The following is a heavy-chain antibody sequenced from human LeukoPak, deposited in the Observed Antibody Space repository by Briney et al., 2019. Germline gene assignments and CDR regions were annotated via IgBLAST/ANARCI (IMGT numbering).Heavy chain of an antibody. D-gene: IGHD6-13*01. CDR2: INPNSGGT. V-gene: IGHV1-2*04. CDR3: AREGWEGSSSWIPYDY. CDR1: GYTFTGYY. Sequence: ASVKVSCKASGYTFTGYYMHWVRQAPGQGLEWMGWINPNSGGTNYAQKFQGWVTMTRDTSISTAYMELSRLRSDDTAVYYCAREGWEGSSSWIPYDYWGQGTLVTVSS. J-gene: IGHJ4*02.